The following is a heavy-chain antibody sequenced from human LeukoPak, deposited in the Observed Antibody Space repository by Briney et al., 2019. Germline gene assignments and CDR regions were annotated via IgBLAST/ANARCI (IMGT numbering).Heavy chain of an antibody. CDR1: GYTFTGYY. V-gene: IGHV1-2*02. CDR3: ARDSEVVVVPAAQGMGAFDI. J-gene: IGHJ3*02. D-gene: IGHD2-2*01. CDR2: MNPNSGGT. Sequence: ASVKLSCKASGYTFTGYYMHWVRQAPGQGLEWMGWMNPNSGGTNYAQKFQGRVTMTRDTSISTVYMELSSLRSEDTAVYYCARDSEVVVVPAAQGMGAFDIWGQGTMVTVSS.